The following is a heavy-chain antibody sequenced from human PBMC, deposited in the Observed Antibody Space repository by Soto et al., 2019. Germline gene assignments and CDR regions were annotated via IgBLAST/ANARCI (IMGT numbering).Heavy chain of an antibody. Sequence: GAPVEVSSKASGGAFSSNSIWWVRQAPGQGLEWMGRIIPILGIANYAQKFQGRVTITADKSTSTAYMELSSLRSEDTAVYYCARGGQPPDFDYWGQGTLVTAPQ. CDR1: GGAFSSNS. CDR2: IIPILGIA. V-gene: IGHV1-69*04. J-gene: IGHJ4*02. D-gene: IGHD3-16*01. CDR3: ARGGQPPDFDY.